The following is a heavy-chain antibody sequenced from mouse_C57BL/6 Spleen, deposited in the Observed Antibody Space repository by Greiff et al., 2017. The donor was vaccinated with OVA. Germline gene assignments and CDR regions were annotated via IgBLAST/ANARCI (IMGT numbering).Heavy chain of an antibody. J-gene: IGHJ1*03. Sequence: QVQLKQSGPELVKPGASVKISCKASGYAFSSSWMNWVKQRPGKGLEWIGRIYPGDGDTNYNGKFKGKATLTADKSSSTAYMQLSSLTSEDSAVYFCARSGYSIWYFDVWGTGTTVTVSS. CDR1: GYAFSSSW. CDR3: ARSGYSIWYFDV. D-gene: IGHD2-5*01. V-gene: IGHV1-82*01. CDR2: IYPGDGDT.